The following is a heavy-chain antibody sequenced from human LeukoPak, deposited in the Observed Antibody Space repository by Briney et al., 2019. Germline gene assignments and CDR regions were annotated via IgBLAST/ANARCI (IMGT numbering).Heavy chain of an antibody. V-gene: IGHV3-7*02. CDR1: AFAFSSNC. CDR3: ARAYYYDVSVTPDY. Sequence: GGSLRLSCVASAFAFSSNCMSWVRQAPGKGLEWVASIKEDGSETYYVDSVKGRFTISRDTSKNTLYLQMNSLRAEDTAVYYCARAYYYDVSVTPDYWGQGTLVTVSS. J-gene: IGHJ4*02. CDR2: IKEDGSET. D-gene: IGHD3-22*01.